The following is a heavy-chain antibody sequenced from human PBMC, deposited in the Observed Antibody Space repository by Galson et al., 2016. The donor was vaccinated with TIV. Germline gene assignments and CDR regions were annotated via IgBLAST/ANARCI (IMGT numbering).Heavy chain of an antibody. D-gene: IGHD7-27*01. CDR2: ISGSGGDT. V-gene: IGHV3-23*01. CDR3: AKEETGDAYDI. J-gene: IGHJ3*02. CDR1: GFTFSTYA. Sequence: SLRLSCAASGFTFSTYAMSWVRQAPEKGLEWVSSISGSGGDTYYADSVKGRFTISRDNSKNTVYLQMNSLIADDTAFYYCAKEETGDAYDIWGQGTMVTVSS.